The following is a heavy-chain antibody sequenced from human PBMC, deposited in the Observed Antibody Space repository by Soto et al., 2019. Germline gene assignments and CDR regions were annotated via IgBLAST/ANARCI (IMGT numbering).Heavy chain of an antibody. CDR1: AFSFSSHA. V-gene: IGHV3-33*01. CDR2: ISYDGART. Sequence: PGGSLRLSCVTSAFSFSSHAMHWVRQAPGKGLEWVAIISYDGARTYYADSVKGRFTISRDNSKSTLYLEMTSLTAEDTSLYYCARGSSGRDYFDYWGQGTLVTVSS. CDR3: ARGSSGRDYFDY. J-gene: IGHJ4*01. D-gene: IGHD1-26*01.